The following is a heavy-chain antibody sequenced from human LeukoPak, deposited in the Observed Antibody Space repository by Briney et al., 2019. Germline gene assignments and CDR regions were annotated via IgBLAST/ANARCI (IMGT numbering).Heavy chain of an antibody. CDR1: GGTFSSYA. Sequence: ASVKVSCKASGGTFSSYAMSWVRQAPGQGLEWMGGIIPIFGTANYAQKFQGRVTITTDESTSTAYMELSSLRSEDTAVYYCARDNQIRNDFWSGYSDWFDPWGQGTLVTVSS. D-gene: IGHD3-3*01. J-gene: IGHJ5*02. CDR3: ARDNQIRNDFWSGYSDWFDP. CDR2: IIPIFGTA. V-gene: IGHV1-69*05.